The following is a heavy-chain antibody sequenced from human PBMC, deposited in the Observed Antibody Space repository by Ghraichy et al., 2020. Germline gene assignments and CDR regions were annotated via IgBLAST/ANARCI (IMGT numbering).Heavy chain of an antibody. CDR3: ARDPSSTSWDWFDP. CDR2: IIPIFGTA. CDR1: GGTFSSYA. Sequence: SVKVSCKASGGTFSSYAISWVRQAPGQGLEWMGGIIPIFGTANYAQKFQGRVTITADESTSTAYMELSSLRSEDTAVYYCARDPSSTSWDWFDPWGQGTLVTVSS. J-gene: IGHJ5*02. V-gene: IGHV1-69*13. D-gene: IGHD2-2*01.